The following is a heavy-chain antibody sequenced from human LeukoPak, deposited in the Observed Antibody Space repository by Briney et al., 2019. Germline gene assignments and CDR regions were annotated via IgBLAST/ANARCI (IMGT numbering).Heavy chain of an antibody. CDR1: GGSIRSYY. CDR3: ARQENGSGSYLSYFDY. D-gene: IGHD3-10*01. Sequence: PSEPLSLTCTVSGGSIRSYYWSWIRQPPGKGLEWIGYIYYSGSTNYNPSLKSRVTISVDTSKNQFSLKLSSVTAADTAVYYCARQENGSGSYLSYFDYWGQGTLVTVSS. CDR2: IYYSGST. J-gene: IGHJ4*02. V-gene: IGHV4-59*08.